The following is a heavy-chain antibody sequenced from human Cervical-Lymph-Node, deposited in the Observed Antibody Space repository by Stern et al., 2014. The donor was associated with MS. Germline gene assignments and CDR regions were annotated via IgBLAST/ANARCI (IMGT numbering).Heavy chain of an antibody. CDR3: ASSIVAAEYFNH. D-gene: IGHD6-13*01. V-gene: IGHV3-33*08. J-gene: IGHJ1*01. Sequence: MQLVESGGGVVQPGRSLRLSCAASGFTFNTYGMHWVRQASGKGLEWVAVIWYDGSYTFYSDAVKGRFTVSSDDSKSTLFLQMNSLRAEDTAVYYCASSIVAAEYFNHWGQGTLVTVSS. CDR2: IWYDGSYT. CDR1: GFTFNTYG.